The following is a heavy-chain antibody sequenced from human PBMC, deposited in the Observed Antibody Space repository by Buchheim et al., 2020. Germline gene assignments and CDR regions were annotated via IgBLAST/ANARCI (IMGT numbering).Heavy chain of an antibody. D-gene: IGHD6-13*01. CDR1: GGSISSSSYY. Sequence: QLQLQESGPGLVTPSETLSLTCTVSGGSISSSSYYWGWIRQPPGKGLEWIGSISYSGSTYYNPSLKSRVNKSVDTSKNQFSLKLSSLTAADTAVYYCARLGSSWYTDYWGQGTL. CDR3: ARLGSSWYTDY. V-gene: IGHV4-39*01. CDR2: ISYSGST. J-gene: IGHJ4*02.